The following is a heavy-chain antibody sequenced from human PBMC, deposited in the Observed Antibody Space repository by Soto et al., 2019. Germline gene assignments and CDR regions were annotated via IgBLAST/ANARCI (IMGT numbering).Heavy chain of an antibody. CDR2: INNDGSST. D-gene: IGHD5-18*01. J-gene: IGHJ4*02. V-gene: IGHV3-74*01. CDR1: GFTFSSYW. CDR3: ARDVQLQSFDY. Sequence: EVQLVESGGGLVQPGGSLRLSCAASGFTFSSYWMHWVRQVPGKGLVWVSRINNDGSSTSYADSVKGRFTASRDNAKNTLDLQMNSLRAEDTAVYYCARDVQLQSFDYWGQGTLVTVSS.